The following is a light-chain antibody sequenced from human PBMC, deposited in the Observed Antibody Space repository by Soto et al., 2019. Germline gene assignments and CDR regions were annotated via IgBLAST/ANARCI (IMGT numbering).Light chain of an antibody. CDR3: VSYTSSSTLV. CDR2: DVT. V-gene: IGLV2-14*03. J-gene: IGLJ1*01. Sequence: QSVLTQPASVSGSPGQSISISCSGTSSDVGGYHYVSWYQQHPGKAPKLIIYDVTYRPSGLSDRFSGSRSGNAASLTISGLQAEDEAEYHCVSYTSSSTLVFGTGTKVTVL. CDR1: SSDVGGYHY.